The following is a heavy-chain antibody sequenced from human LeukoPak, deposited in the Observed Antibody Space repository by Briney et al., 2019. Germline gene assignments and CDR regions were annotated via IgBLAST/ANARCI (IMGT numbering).Heavy chain of an antibody. CDR3: ARWGLAVAGTSPGFDY. CDR1: GYSFTNYW. D-gene: IGHD6-19*01. J-gene: IGHJ4*02. CDR2: IYPGDSDT. V-gene: IGHV5-51*01. Sequence: GESLKISCKGSGYSFTNYWIGWVRQMPGKGLEWMGIIYPGDSDTRYSPSFQGQVTISADKSISTAYLQWTSLKASDSAMYYCARWGLAVAGTSPGFDYWGQGTLVTVSS.